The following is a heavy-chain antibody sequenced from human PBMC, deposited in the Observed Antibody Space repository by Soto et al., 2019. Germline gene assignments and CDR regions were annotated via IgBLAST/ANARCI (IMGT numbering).Heavy chain of an antibody. Sequence: PSETLSLTCTVSGGSISGYYWSWIRQPPGKGLEWIGYIYYSGNTNYNPSLRSRVTISVDTSKNQFSLRLSSVTAADTAVHYCVSGGNFPQYWFDPWGQGTLVTVSS. CDR1: GGSISGYY. V-gene: IGHV4-59*01. J-gene: IGHJ5*02. CDR2: IYYSGNT. D-gene: IGHD2-21*01. CDR3: VSGGNFPQYWFDP.